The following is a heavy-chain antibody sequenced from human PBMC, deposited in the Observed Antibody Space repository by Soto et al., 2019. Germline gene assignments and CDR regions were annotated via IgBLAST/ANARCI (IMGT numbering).Heavy chain of an antibody. CDR1: GFTFSNAW. CDR3: TTESVDSSGYHDAFDI. D-gene: IGHD3-22*01. CDR2: IKSKTDGGTT. J-gene: IGHJ3*02. V-gene: IGHV3-15*01. Sequence: ESGGGLVKPGGSLRLSCAASGFTFSNAWMSWVRQAPGKGLEWVGRIKSKTDGGTTDYAAPVKGRFTISRDDSKNTLYLQMNSLKTEDTAVYYCTTESVDSSGYHDAFDIWGQGTMVTVSS.